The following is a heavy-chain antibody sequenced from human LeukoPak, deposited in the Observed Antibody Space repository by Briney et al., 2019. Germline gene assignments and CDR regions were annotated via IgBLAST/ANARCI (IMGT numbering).Heavy chain of an antibody. V-gene: IGHV3-7*01. CDR1: GFTFSSYW. CDR3: ASQYCSSTSCSMGYFDY. J-gene: IGHJ4*02. Sequence: GGSLRLSCAASGFTFSSYWMSWVRQAPGKGLEWVANIKQDGSEKYYVDSVKGRFTISRDNAKNSLYLQMNSLRAEDTAVYYCASQYCSSTSCSMGYFDYWGQGTLVTVSS. CDR2: IKQDGSEK. D-gene: IGHD2-2*01.